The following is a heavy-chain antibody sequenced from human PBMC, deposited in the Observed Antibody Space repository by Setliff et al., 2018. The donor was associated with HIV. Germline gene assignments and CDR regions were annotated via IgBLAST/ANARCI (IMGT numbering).Heavy chain of an antibody. CDR1: GTTFSTYL. J-gene: IGHJ4*02. V-gene: IGHV1-69*10. CDR2: IIPILGTE. D-gene: IGHD2-21*01. CDR3: ARDHQTMLWLDY. Sequence: SVKVSCKASGTTFSTYLFAWVRQAPGQGFEWMGGIIPILGTEKYAQKFHGRVTLTADMSTNTAYMELRSLTSEDTAVYYCARDHQTMLWLDYWGQGTLVTVSS.